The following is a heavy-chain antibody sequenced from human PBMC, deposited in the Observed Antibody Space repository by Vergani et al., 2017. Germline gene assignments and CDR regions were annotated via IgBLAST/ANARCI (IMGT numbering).Heavy chain of an antibody. Sequence: QVQLVESGGGVVPPGRSLRLSCAASGFTFSSYGMHWVRQAPGKGLEWVAVIWYDGSNKYYADSVKGRFTISRDNSKNTLYLQMNSLRAEDTAVYYCARDRILGRYFDYWGQGTLVTGSS. J-gene: IGHJ4*02. CDR2: IWYDGSNK. CDR3: ARDRILGRYFDY. D-gene: IGHD2/OR15-2a*01. V-gene: IGHV3-33*01. CDR1: GFTFSSYG.